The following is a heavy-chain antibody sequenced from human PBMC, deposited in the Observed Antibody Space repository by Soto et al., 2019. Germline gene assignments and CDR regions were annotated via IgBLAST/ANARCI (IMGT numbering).Heavy chain of an antibody. V-gene: IGHV3-30*18. CDR2: ISYDGSNK. Sequence: GGSLRLSCAASGFTFSSYGMHWVRQAPGKGLEWVAVISYDGSNKYYADSVKGRFTISRDNSKNTLYLQMNSLRAEDTAVYYCAKIRAGVASYYYYGMDVWGQGTTVTVSS. D-gene: IGHD3-3*01. J-gene: IGHJ6*02. CDR1: GFTFSSYG. CDR3: AKIRAGVASYYYYGMDV.